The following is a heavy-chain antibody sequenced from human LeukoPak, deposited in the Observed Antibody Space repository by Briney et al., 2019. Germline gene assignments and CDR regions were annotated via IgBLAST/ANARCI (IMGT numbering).Heavy chain of an antibody. CDR1: GFTFSSYA. D-gene: IGHD2-15*01. CDR2: ILYDGSNK. Sequence: GGSLRLSCAASGFTFSSYAMHWVRQAPGKGLEWVAVILYDGSNKYYADSVKGRFTISRDNSKNTLYLQMNSLRAEDTAVYYCARGRQDIVEVVAAASPDAFDIWGQGTMVTVSS. J-gene: IGHJ3*02. CDR3: ARGRQDIVEVVAAASPDAFDI. V-gene: IGHV3-30-3*01.